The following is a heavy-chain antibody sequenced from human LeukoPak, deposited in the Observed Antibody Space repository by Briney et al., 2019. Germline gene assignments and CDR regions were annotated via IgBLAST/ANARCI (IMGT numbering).Heavy chain of an antibody. CDR2: ISYDGSNK. CDR1: GFTFSSYG. J-gene: IGHJ4*02. CDR3: ARKTPSGGWNFDY. D-gene: IGHD6-19*01. V-gene: IGHV3-30*03. Sequence: PGRSLRLSCAASGFTFSSYGMHWVRQAPGKGLEWVAVISYDGSNKYYADSVKGRFTISIDISKNTLYLQMNSLRAEDTAVYYCARKTPSGGWNFDYWGQGTLVTVSS.